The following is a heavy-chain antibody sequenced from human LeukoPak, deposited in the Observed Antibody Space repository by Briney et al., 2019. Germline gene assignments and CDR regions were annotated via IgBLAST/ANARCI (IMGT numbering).Heavy chain of an antibody. CDR3: AKARIAVAVREDLDH. V-gene: IGHV3-30*02. J-gene: IGHJ4*02. CDR1: GFTFSSYG. CDR2: IRSDGSNK. D-gene: IGHD6-19*01. Sequence: GGSLRLSCAASGFTFSSYGMHWVRQAPGKGLEWAAFIRSDGSNKCYGDSVKGRFTISRDNSKNTLYLQMNSLRPEDTAVFYCAKARIAVAVREDLDHWGQGTLVTVSS.